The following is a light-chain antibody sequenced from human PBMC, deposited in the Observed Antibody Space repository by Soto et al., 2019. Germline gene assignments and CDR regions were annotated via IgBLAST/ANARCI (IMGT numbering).Light chain of an antibody. Sequence: VLTQSPDTLSLPPGERATLSCRASQSISSYLAWYQQKPGQAPRLLIYDASSRATGIPARFSGSGSGTDFTLTISSLEPEDFAVYYCQQYGSSPITFGQGTLLEIK. CDR2: DAS. CDR1: QSISSY. J-gene: IGKJ5*01. CDR3: QQYGSSPIT. V-gene: IGKV3-11*01.